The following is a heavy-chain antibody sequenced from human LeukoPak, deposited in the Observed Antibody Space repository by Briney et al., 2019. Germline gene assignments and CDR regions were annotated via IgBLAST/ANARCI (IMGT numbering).Heavy chain of an antibody. D-gene: IGHD3-9*01. J-gene: IGHJ4*02. CDR2: ISSDGRVE. CDR3: ARDTLNGPFVISLDY. CDR1: GFSFSSYE. V-gene: IGHV3-48*03. Sequence: GGSLRLSCAASGFSFSSYEMNWVRQAPGKGLEWVSHISSDGRVETYVDSVRGRFTMSRYNAKNFLFLQMSGLRAEDTAVYYCARDTLNGPFVISLDYWGQGALVTVSS.